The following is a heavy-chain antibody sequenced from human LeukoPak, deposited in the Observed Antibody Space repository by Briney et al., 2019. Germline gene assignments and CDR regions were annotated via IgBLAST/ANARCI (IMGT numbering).Heavy chain of an antibody. D-gene: IGHD5-18*01. CDR3: ARYSYGYYFDY. V-gene: IGHV4-4*07. CDR1: GFTFSDYW. CDR2: IYTSGST. Sequence: GSLRISCTASGFTFSDYWMTWVRQPAGKGLGWIGRIYTSGSTNYNPSLKSRVTMSVDTSKNQFSLKLSSVTAADTAVYYCARYSYGYYFDYWGQGTLVTVSS. J-gene: IGHJ4*02.